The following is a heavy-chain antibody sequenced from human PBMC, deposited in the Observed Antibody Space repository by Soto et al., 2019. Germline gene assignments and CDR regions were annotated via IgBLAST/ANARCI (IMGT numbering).Heavy chain of an antibody. V-gene: IGHV4-30-4*01. J-gene: IGHJ6*02. Sequence: SETLSLTCTVSGDSISSADYYWSWIRQTPGKGLEWIGHTFYSGTTYYNPSLKSRLTISVDTSKNHFSLRLTSVTAADTAVYSCASDLWVEPELYYYGMDVWGQGTTVTVSS. CDR3: ASDLWVEPELYYYGMDV. CDR2: TFYSGTT. D-gene: IGHD1-1*01. CDR1: GDSISSADYY.